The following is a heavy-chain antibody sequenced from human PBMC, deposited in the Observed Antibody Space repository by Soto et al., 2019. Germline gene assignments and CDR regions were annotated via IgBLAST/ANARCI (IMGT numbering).Heavy chain of an antibody. J-gene: IGHJ4*02. CDR3: ARYSGKYQGPIDY. D-gene: IGHD1-26*01. CDR2: ISYDGSNK. CDR1: GFTFSHYG. V-gene: IGHV3-30*03. Sequence: QVQLVESGGGVVQPGRSLRLSCAASGFTFSHYGIHWVRQAPGKGLEWLAVISYDGSNKHYADSVKGRFTVSRDNSKNTLYLKINSLRAEDTAVYFCARYSGKYQGPIDYWGQGTLVTVSS.